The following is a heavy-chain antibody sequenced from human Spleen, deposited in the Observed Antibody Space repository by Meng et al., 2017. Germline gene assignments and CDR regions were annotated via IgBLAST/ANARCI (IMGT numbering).Heavy chain of an antibody. Sequence: LRLSCTVSGGSISSGTSSWGWIRQPAGKGLEWIGRIYTIGNTNYNPSLESRLTISVDTSKNQFSLKLSSVTAADTAVYYCARDLGLYGMDVWGQGTTVTVSS. CDR3: ARDLGLYGMDV. D-gene: IGHD7-27*01. CDR1: GGSISSGTSS. J-gene: IGHJ6*02. CDR2: IYTIGNT. V-gene: IGHV4-61*02.